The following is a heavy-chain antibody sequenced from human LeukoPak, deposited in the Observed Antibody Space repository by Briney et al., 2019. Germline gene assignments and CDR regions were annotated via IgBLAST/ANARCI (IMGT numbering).Heavy chain of an antibody. CDR2: IKTDGSEK. D-gene: IGHD6-13*01. V-gene: IGHV3-7*01. J-gene: IGHJ3*01. Sequence: GGSLRLSCEASGFTFSNSWMTWVRQTPGKGLEWVANIKTDGSEKYYVDSVKGRFTISRDNAKNSLYLQMNSLRAEDTAVYYCVVYKYILSWSAFDFWGRGTMVTVSS. CDR3: VVYKYILSWSAFDF. CDR1: GFTFSNSW.